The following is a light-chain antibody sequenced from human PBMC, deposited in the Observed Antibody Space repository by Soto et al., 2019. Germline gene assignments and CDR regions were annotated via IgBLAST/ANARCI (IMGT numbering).Light chain of an antibody. J-gene: IGKJ5*01. CDR1: QGISSW. V-gene: IGKV1D-12*01. Sequence: DIQMTQSPSSVSASVGDRVTITCRASQGISSWLAWYQAKPGKAPKILIYGASSLQSGVPSRFSCSGSGTEFTLTISSLQPEDFATYYCQQASSLPITFGQGTRLEI. CDR3: QQASSLPIT. CDR2: GAS.